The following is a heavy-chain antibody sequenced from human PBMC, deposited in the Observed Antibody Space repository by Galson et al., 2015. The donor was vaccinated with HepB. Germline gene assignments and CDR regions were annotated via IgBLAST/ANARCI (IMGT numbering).Heavy chain of an antibody. Sequence: SLRLSCAASGFTFNSFDMHWVRQAPGKGLEWVAVLSSDGTDIYYAGSVKGRFTIYRDKSKTTLYLQMYSLRVEDTAVYYCAKEVRSPTTHYYQYYGMDVWGQGTTVTVSS. V-gene: IGHV3-30*18. CDR3: AKEVRSPTTHYYQYYGMDV. CDR2: LSSDGTDI. CDR1: GFTFNSFD. J-gene: IGHJ6*02. D-gene: IGHD3-10*01.